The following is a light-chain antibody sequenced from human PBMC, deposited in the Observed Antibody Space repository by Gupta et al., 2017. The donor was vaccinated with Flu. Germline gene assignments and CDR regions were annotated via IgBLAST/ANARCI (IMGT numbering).Light chain of an antibody. V-gene: IGKV3-20*01. CDR3: QQYGTSPFMFT. J-gene: IGKJ2*01. CDR2: GAS. Sequence: VTLSCRASQTVRSNYLAWYRQKPGQAPRLLIYGASNRATGIPDRFSGSGSGTDSTLTISRLEPEDFAVYYCQQYGTSPFMFTFGQGTKLEIK. CDR1: QTVRSNY.